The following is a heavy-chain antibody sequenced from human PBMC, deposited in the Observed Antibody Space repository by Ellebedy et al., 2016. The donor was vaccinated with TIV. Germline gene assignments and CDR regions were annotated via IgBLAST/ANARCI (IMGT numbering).Heavy chain of an antibody. Sequence: GESLKISCAASGFTFSSYGMHWVRQAPGKGLEWVAVIWYDGINKYYADSVKGRFTISRDNSKNTLYLQMKSLRAEDTAVYYCAREVQPLSTKFDYWGQGTLVTVSS. CDR1: GFTFSSYG. CDR2: IWYDGINK. CDR3: AREVQPLSTKFDY. V-gene: IGHV3-33*01. J-gene: IGHJ4*02. D-gene: IGHD5-24*01.